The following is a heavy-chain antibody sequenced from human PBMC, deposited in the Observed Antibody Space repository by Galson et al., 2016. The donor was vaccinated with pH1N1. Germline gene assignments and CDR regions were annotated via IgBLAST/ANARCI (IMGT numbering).Heavy chain of an antibody. V-gene: IGHV1-2*02. CDR3: ARGRYRNNRDCFMGIDS. Sequence: SVKVSCKASGYTFTGYYIHRVRQAPGQGLEWMGWIKPNSGDTKYAQKFQGRVTMTRDTSISTAYMELSSLRSDDTAICYCARGRYRNNRDCFMGIDSWGQGTLVTVSS. CDR2: IKPNSGDT. J-gene: IGHJ4*02. CDR1: GYTFTGYY. D-gene: IGHD2-8*01.